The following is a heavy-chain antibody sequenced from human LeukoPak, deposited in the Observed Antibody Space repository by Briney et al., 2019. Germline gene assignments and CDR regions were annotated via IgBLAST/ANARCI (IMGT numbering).Heavy chain of an antibody. V-gene: IGHV3-23*01. Sequence: GGSLRLSCAASEFSFGNYAMSWVRQAPGKGLQWVSAITSSGSGTHYADSVKGRFTISRDNSKNTLYLQMNSLRAEDTAVYYCAKKMGTGNFYFDYWGQGTLVTVSS. J-gene: IGHJ4*02. CDR1: EFSFGNYA. CDR3: AKKMGTGNFYFDY. CDR2: ITSSGSGT. D-gene: IGHD3-10*01.